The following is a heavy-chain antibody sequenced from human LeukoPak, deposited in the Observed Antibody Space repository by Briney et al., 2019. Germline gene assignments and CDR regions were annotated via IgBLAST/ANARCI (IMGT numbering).Heavy chain of an antibody. V-gene: IGHV4-39*01. CDR2: IYDSRST. J-gene: IGHJ5*02. CDR3: ASHYGP. CDR1: GGSIRSSYYY. D-gene: IGHD3-10*01. Sequence: TSETLSLTCTVSGGSIRSSYYYWGWIRQPPGKGLEWIGSIYDSRSTYYNPSLKSRVTISVDTSKNQSSLKLNSVTAADTAVYYCASHYGPWGQGTLVTVSS.